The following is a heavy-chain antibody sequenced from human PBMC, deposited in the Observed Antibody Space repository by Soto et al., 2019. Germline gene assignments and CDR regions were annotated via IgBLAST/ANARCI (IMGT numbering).Heavy chain of an antibody. J-gene: IGHJ5*02. CDR2: INHSGST. CDR3: ARGRSYYDFWSGYPANWFDP. Sequence: SETLSLTCAVYGGSFSGYYWSWIRQPPGKGLESIGEINHSGSTNYNPSLKSRVTISVDTSKNQFSLKLSSVTAADTAVYYCARGRSYYDFWSGYPANWFDPWGQGTLVTVSS. V-gene: IGHV4-34*01. CDR1: GGSFSGYY. D-gene: IGHD3-3*01.